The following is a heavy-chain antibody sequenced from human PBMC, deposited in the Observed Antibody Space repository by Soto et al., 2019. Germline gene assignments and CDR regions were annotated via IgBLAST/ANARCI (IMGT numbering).Heavy chain of an antibody. CDR1: GDSISTYY. CDR2: IYYSGST. J-gene: IGHJ4*01. Sequence: SETLSLTCTVSGDSISTYYWSWIRQSPGKGLEWIGYIYYSGSTNYNPSLKSRVTISVDTSKNQFSLKLSSVTAADTAVYYCARRTGDNFAYWGQEPWSPSPQ. V-gene: IGHV4-59*08. D-gene: IGHD4-17*01. CDR3: ARRTGDNFAY.